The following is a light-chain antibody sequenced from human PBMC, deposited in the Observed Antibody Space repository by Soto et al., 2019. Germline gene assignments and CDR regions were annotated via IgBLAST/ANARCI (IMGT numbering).Light chain of an antibody. CDR1: QSVSSN. Sequence: ELVMTQSPATLSVSPGERATLSCRASQSVSSNLAWYQQKPGQAPRLLIYGASTRATGIPARFSGSGSGTEFTLTISSLQSEDFAVYYCHQYNNWPRTFGQGTKV. CDR3: HQYNNWPRT. J-gene: IGKJ1*01. V-gene: IGKV3-15*01. CDR2: GAS.